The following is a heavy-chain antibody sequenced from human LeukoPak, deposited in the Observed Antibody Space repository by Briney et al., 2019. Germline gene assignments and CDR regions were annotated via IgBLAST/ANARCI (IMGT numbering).Heavy chain of an antibody. CDR3: ARARSGWYLVDY. J-gene: IGHJ4*02. CDR1: GGSISSYY. Sequence: PSETLSLTCTVSGGSISSYYWSWIRQPPGKGLEWIGYIYYSGSTNYNPSLKSRVTISVDTSKNQFSLKLSSVTAADTAVYYCARARSGWYLVDYWGQGTLVTVSS. CDR2: IYYSGST. D-gene: IGHD6-13*01. V-gene: IGHV4-59*01.